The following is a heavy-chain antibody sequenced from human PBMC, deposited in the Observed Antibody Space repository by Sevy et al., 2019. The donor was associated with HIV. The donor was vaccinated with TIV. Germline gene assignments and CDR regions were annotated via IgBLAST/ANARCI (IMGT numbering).Heavy chain of an antibody. CDR2: IKSKTGGGTS. CDR3: TTYPTGDFYYFDY. J-gene: IGHJ4*02. Sequence: GGSLRLSCAASGFTFSDAWMSWVRQAPGKGLEWVGLIKSKTGGGTSDYAAPVKGRITITRDESKNMLYLQMNSLKADDTALYYCTTYPTGDFYYFDYWGQGTLVTVSS. V-gene: IGHV3-15*01. CDR1: GFTFSDAW. D-gene: IGHD7-27*01.